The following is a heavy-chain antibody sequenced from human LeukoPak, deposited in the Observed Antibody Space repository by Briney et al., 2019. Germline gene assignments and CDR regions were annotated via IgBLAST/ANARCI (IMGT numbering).Heavy chain of an antibody. V-gene: IGHV3-74*01. D-gene: IGHD2-15*01. CDR3: ARERYSSGPDGFDI. CDR1: GFTFSRHW. J-gene: IGHJ3*02. Sequence: PGGSPRLSCAVSGFTFSRHWMHWVRQVPGKGLVWVSRITSDGSSTRYADSVKGRFTISRDNAKNTMYLQMNSLRAEDTAVYYCARERYSSGPDGFDIWGQGTMATVSS. CDR2: ITSDGSST.